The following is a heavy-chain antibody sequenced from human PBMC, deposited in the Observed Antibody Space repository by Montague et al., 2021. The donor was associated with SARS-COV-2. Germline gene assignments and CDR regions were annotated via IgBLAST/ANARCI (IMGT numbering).Heavy chain of an antibody. CDR3: AHRPSIAAAGTFRFDP. V-gene: IGHV2-5*02. D-gene: IGHD6-13*01. Sequence: VKPTQTLTLTCTFSGFSLSTSGVGVGWIRQPPGKALEWLALIYWDDDKRYSPSLKSRLTITKDTSKNQVVLTMTNMDPVDIATYYCAHRPSIAAAGTFRFDPWGQGTLVTVSS. CDR1: GFSLSTSGVG. J-gene: IGHJ5*02. CDR2: IYWDDDK.